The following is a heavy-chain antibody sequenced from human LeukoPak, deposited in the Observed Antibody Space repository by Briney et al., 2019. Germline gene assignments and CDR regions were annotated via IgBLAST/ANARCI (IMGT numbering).Heavy chain of an antibody. Sequence: LSLTXXXSGGSXXSGGYYWSWIRQHPGKGLEWIGYIYYSGSTYYNPSLKSRVTISVDTSKNQFSLKLSSVTAADTAVYYCAGGSFCSSTSCYTLNWFDPWGQGTLVTVSS. J-gene: IGHJ5*02. V-gene: IGHV4-31*02. CDR3: AGGSFCSSTSCYTLNWFDP. D-gene: IGHD2-2*02. CDR2: IYYSGST. CDR1: GGSXXSGGYY.